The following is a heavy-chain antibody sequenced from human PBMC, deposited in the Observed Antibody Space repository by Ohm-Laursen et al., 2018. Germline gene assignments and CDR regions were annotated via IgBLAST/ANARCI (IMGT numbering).Heavy chain of an antibody. CDR2: TYNGWNT. V-gene: IGHV4-4*07. Sequence: VTLSLTCPVSGGSISSYYWTWIRQPAGKGREWIGRTYNGWNTNYNPTLKRRVTMSEDTSKNQFSLKLNSVTAADTAVYYCARVVGIVVVPAAMAYWFDPWGQGTLVTVSS. J-gene: IGHJ5*02. CDR1: GGSISSYY. D-gene: IGHD2-2*01. CDR3: ARVVGIVVVPAAMAYWFDP.